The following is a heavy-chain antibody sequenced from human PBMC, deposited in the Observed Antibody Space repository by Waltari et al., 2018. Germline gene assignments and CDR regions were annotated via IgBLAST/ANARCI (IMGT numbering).Heavy chain of an antibody. CDR2: ISWNSGSI. J-gene: IGHJ3*02. V-gene: IGHV3-9*01. CDR1: GFTFDDYA. CDR3: AKDKVGGSGSYGFFDAFDI. D-gene: IGHD3-10*01. Sequence: EVQLVESGGGLVQPGRSLRLSCAASGFTFDDYAMHWVRQAPGKGLEWVSGISWNSGSIGYADSVKGRFTISRDNAKNSLYLQMNSLRAEDTALYYCAKDKVGGSGSYGFFDAFDIWGQGTMVTVSS.